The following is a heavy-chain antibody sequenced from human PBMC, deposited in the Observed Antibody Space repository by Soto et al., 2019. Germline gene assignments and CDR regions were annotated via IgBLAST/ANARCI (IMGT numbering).Heavy chain of an antibody. CDR2: IYLTGIT. CDR1: DDSINSGGYS. CDR3: ARGHYGGHGLDV. J-gene: IGHJ6*02. Sequence: SETLSLTCAVSDDSINSGGYSWTWIRQPPGKGLEWIGHIYLTGITYYNPSLKSRVTLSVDRSKNQFSLTLSSVTAADTAVYYCARGHYGGHGLDVWGQGTTVT. V-gene: IGHV4-30-2*01. D-gene: IGHD4-17*01.